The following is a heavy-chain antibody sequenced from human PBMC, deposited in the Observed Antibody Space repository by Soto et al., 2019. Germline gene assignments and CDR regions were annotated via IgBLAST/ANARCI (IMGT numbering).Heavy chain of an antibody. J-gene: IGHJ4*02. CDR1: GFTFSSYA. Sequence: QVQLVESGGGVVQPGRCLRLYCAASGFTFSSYAMPWVRQAPGKGLEWVTVISYDGSNKYYADSVKGRFTVSRDNSKNTLYLQMNSLRAEDAAEYYCARDSWSFDYWGQGTLVTVSS. CDR3: ARDSWSFDY. D-gene: IGHD2-15*01. V-gene: IGHV3-30*01. CDR2: ISYDGSNK.